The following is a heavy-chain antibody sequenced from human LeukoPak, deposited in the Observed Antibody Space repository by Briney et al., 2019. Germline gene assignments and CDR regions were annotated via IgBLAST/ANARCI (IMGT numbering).Heavy chain of an antibody. D-gene: IGHD6-19*01. Sequence: PGGSLRLSCAASGFTFSSYAMHWVRQAPGKGLEWVAVISYDGSNKYYADSVKGRFTISRDNSKNTLYLQMNSLRAEDTAVYYCASLEYSSGWITFDYWGQGTLVTVSS. J-gene: IGHJ4*02. CDR2: ISYDGSNK. CDR3: ASLEYSSGWITFDY. V-gene: IGHV3-30-3*01. CDR1: GFTFSSYA.